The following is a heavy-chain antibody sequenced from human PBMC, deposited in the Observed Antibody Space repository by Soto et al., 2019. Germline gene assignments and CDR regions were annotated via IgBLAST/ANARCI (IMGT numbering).Heavy chain of an antibody. CDR2: IYYSGST. Sequence: SETLSLTCTVSGGSISSSSYYWGWIRQPPGKGLEWIGSIYYSGSTYYNPSLKSRVTISVDTSKNQFSLKLSSVTAADTAVYYCARLGALGTYYDILTGYYERGSAYYFDYWGQGTLVTVSS. V-gene: IGHV4-39*01. J-gene: IGHJ4*02. D-gene: IGHD3-9*01. CDR1: GGSISSSSYY. CDR3: ARLGALGTYYDILTGYYERGSAYYFDY.